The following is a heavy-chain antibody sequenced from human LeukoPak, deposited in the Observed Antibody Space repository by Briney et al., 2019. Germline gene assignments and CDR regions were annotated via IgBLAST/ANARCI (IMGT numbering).Heavy chain of an antibody. J-gene: IGHJ6*04. V-gene: IGHV1-18*04. Sequence: ASVKVSCKAAGYTFTNYGISWVRQAPGQGLEWMGWISGYNGNTDYAQKLQGRVTMSTDTSTNTAYMELRSLRSDDTAVYYCARDPLISRYYNGMDVWGKGTTVTVSS. CDR3: ARDPLISRYYNGMDV. CDR1: GYTFTNYG. D-gene: IGHD3-10*01. CDR2: ISGYNGNT.